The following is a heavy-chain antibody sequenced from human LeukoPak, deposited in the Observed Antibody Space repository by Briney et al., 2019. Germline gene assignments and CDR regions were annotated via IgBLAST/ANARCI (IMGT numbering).Heavy chain of an antibody. D-gene: IGHD3-10*01. J-gene: IGHJ4*02. CDR3: ASIGNY. CDR1: GFTFSGYY. CDR2: ISSSSSSI. V-gene: IGHV3-11*04. Sequence: PGGSLRLSCAASGFTFSGYYMSWIRQAPGKGLEWVSYISSSSSSIYYADSVKGRFTISRDNAKNSLYLQMNSLRAEDTAVYYCASIGNYWGQGTLVTVSS.